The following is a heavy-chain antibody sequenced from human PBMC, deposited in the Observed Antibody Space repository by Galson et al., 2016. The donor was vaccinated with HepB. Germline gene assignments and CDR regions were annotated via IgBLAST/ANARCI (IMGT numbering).Heavy chain of an antibody. CDR2: ILYDGSNK. J-gene: IGHJ4*02. D-gene: IGHD1-26*01. CDR3: AASGSYLAADY. Sequence: SLRLSCAASGLPFRSYAMHWVRQAPGKGLEWVAVILYDGSNKYYADSVKGRFTISRDNSKNTLYLNMSSLRPEDTAVYYCAASGSYLAADYWGQGTLVTVSS. CDR1: GLPFRSYA. V-gene: IGHV3-30*03.